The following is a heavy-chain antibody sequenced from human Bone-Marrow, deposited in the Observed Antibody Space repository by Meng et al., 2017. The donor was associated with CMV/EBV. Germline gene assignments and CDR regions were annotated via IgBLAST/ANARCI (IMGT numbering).Heavy chain of an antibody. V-gene: IGHV3-7*01. CDR2: INGDGSDK. CDR3: VPHDCVMDD. J-gene: IGHJ6*02. CDR1: GFTFRNYW. Sequence: GESLKISCAASGFTFRNYWMRWVRQAPGKGLVWVSNINGDGSDKGYVDSVKGRFTISRDNARNSLYMEMNSLRPEDTAGYYCVPHDCVMDDWGQGTTVTVSS.